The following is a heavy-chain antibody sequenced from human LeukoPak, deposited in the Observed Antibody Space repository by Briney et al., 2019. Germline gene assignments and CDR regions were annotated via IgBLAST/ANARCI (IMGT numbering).Heavy chain of an antibody. V-gene: IGHV1-8*01. CDR1: GYTFTSYD. D-gene: IGHD1-20*01. CDR3: GVRVGNNWNLDAFDI. J-gene: IGHJ3*02. Sequence: ASVKVSCKASGYTFTSYDINWVRQATGQGLEWMGWMNPNSGNTGYAQKFQGRVTITRNTSISTAYMELSSLRPEDTAVYYCGVRVGNNWNLDAFDIWGQGTMVTVSS. CDR2: MNPNSGNT.